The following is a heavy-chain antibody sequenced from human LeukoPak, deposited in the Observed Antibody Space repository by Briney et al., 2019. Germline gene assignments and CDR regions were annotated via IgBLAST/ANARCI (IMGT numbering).Heavy chain of an antibody. V-gene: IGHV1-46*01. CDR1: GYTFTSYY. CDR3: ARYIYGYLHY. CDR2: INPSGGST. J-gene: IGHJ4*02. Sequence: ASVKVSCKASGYTFTSYYIHWVRQAPGQGLEWTGIINPSGGSTSYAQKFQGRVTMTRDTSTSTVYMELSSLRSEDTAVYYCARYIYGYLHYWGQGTLVTVSS. D-gene: IGHD5-18*01.